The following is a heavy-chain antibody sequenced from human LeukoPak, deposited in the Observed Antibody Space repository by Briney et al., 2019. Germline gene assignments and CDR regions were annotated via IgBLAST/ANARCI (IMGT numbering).Heavy chain of an antibody. CDR3: ASSYYYDSSGYYPFDY. V-gene: IGHV1-2*02. J-gene: IGHJ4*02. D-gene: IGHD3-22*01. Sequence: ASVKVSCKASGYTFTGYYMHWVRQAPGQGLEWMGWINPNSGGTNYAQKFQGRVTMTRDTSTSTVYMELSSLRSEDTAVYYCASSYYYDSSGYYPFDYWGQGTLVTVSS. CDR1: GYTFTGYY. CDR2: INPNSGGT.